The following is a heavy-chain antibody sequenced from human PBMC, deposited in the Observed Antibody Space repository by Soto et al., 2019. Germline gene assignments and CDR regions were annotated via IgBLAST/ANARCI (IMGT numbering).Heavy chain of an antibody. J-gene: IGHJ3*01. CDR1: GDSVSSGVYY. V-gene: IGHV4-31*03. D-gene: IGHD2-8*01. Sequence: QVQLQESGPGLVMPSQTLSLTCTVSGDSVSSGVYYWNWIRQHPGRGLEWLGYIYDSETTYYNPSLDSRLSISVDASKNQFSLKVTSVTPADTAVYYCARENFGVIIHDAFDLWGQGTMVTVSS. CDR2: IYDSETT. CDR3: ARENFGVIIHDAFDL.